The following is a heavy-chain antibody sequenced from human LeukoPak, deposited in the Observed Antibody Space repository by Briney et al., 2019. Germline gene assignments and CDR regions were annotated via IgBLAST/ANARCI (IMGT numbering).Heavy chain of an antibody. J-gene: IGHJ5*02. CDR3: ARHKGPHIIRGVLRNNWFDP. D-gene: IGHD3-10*01. V-gene: IGHV4-39*01. Sequence: SETLSLTCTVSGGSISSHTYSWGWIRQPPGKGLEWIGTLSYSAHTFYSSSLKSRVTISGDTSKNQFSLILTSVTAADTAVYYCARHKGPHIIRGVLRNNWFDPWGQGALVTVSS. CDR2: LSYSAHT. CDR1: GGSISSHTYS.